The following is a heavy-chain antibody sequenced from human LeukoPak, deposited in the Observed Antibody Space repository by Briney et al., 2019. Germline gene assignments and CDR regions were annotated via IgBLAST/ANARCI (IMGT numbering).Heavy chain of an antibody. D-gene: IGHD3-9*01. CDR1: GGSISSGGYY. Sequence: SQTLSLTCTVSGGSISSGGYYWSWIRQHPGKGLEWIGYIYYSGSTYYNPSLKSRVTISVDTSKNQFSLKLSSVTAADTAVYYCARQYYDILTGYYGNWFDPWGQGTLVTVSS. CDR3: ARQYYDILTGYYGNWFDP. J-gene: IGHJ5*02. CDR2: IYYSGST. V-gene: IGHV4-31*03.